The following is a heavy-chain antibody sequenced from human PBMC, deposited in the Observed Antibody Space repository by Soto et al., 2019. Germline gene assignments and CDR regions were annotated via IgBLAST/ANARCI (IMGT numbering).Heavy chain of an antibody. D-gene: IGHD4-4*01. CDR2: ISAYNGNT. V-gene: IGHV1-18*01. Sequence: ASVKVSCKASGYTFTSYGISWVRQAPGQGLEWMGWISAYNGNTNYAQKLQGRVTMTTDTSTSTAYMELRSLRSDDTAVYYCARDHDYSNYGNWWFDPWGQGTLVTVS. CDR1: GYTFTSYG. CDR3: ARDHDYSNYGNWWFDP. J-gene: IGHJ5*02.